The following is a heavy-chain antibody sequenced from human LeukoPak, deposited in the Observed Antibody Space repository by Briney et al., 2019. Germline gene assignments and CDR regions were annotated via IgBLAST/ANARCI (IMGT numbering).Heavy chain of an antibody. CDR3: ARDLSGDSGYGGY. D-gene: IGHD5-12*01. CDR2: ISPSSTHT. Sequence: GGSLRLSCAASGFSFSYYTMNWVRQAPGKGLEWISSISPSSTHTYYADSVKGRCTISRDDATNSLYLQMNSLRAEDTALYYCARDLSGDSGYGGYWGQGTLVTVSS. CDR1: GFSFSYYT. J-gene: IGHJ4*02. V-gene: IGHV3-21*01.